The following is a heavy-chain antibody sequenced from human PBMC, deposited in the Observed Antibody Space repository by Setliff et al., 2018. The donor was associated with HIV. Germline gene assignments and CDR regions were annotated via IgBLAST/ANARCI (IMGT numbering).Heavy chain of an antibody. J-gene: IGHJ3*02. CDR1: GGSISSSSYH. D-gene: IGHD3-22*01. Sequence: PSETLSLTCSVSGGSISSSSYHWAWIRQPPGKGLEWIGTRYYSGNTYYNPSLKSRVTISVDTSKNQFSLDLNSVTAADTAVYHCARGDTYYHDRSGYVKSALDAFDIWGRGTLVTVSS. CDR3: ARGDTYYHDRSGYVKSALDAFDI. CDR2: RYYSGNT. V-gene: IGHV4-39*01.